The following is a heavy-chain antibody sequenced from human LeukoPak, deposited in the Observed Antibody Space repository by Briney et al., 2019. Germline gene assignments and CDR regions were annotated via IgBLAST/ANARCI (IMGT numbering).Heavy chain of an antibody. CDR2: ISSTGNTI. CDR3: ARDRIAVAGTL. CDR1: GFMFSNHA. D-gene: IGHD6-19*01. J-gene: IGHJ4*02. V-gene: IGHV3-48*03. Sequence: GGSLRLSCAASGFMFSNHAMSWVRQAPGKGLEWVSSISSTGNTIYYADSVKGRFTISRDNAKNSLYLQMSSLKTEDTAVYYCARDRIAVAGTLWGQGTLVTVSS.